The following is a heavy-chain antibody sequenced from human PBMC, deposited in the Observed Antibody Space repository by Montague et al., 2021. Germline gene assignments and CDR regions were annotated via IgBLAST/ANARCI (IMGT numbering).Heavy chain of an antibody. J-gene: IGHJ5*01. D-gene: IGHD6-13*01. CDR2: INEDGSEK. Sequence: SLRLSCAASGITFDYYWMSWVRQAPGKGLEWVANINEDGSEKNYVDSVRGRLSISRDNTKNSLYLQMNSLRVEDTAVYYCARDRAAAGSWGHGTLVIVSS. CDR3: ARDRAAAGS. CDR1: GITFDYYW. V-gene: IGHV3-7*01.